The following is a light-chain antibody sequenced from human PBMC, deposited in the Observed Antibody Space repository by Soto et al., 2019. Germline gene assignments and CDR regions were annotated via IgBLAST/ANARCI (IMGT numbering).Light chain of an antibody. J-gene: IGKJ1*01. CDR1: RSVSSS. Sequence: EIVMTQSPATLSVSPGQRATLSCRASRSVSSSLAWFQQKPGRAPRLLVYGASTRATGIPARFSGSGSGTEFTLTISSLQSEDFAVYFCQQYDNWPSCTFGQGTKVDIK. CDR2: GAS. CDR3: QQYDNWPSCT. V-gene: IGKV3-15*01.